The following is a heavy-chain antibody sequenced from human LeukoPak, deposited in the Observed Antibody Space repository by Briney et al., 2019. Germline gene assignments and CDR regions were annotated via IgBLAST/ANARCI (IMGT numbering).Heavy chain of an antibody. J-gene: IGHJ4*02. V-gene: IGHV3-23*01. CDR2: ISGSGHRT. CDR3: ARDLAWGAFDY. Sequence: GGSLRLSCAASGFTFSSYGVSWVRQAPGKGLEWVSGISGSGHRTYYADSVKGRFTISRDDSRNTLSLQMNSLRVEDTAVYYCARDLAWGAFDYWGPGILVAVSP. CDR1: GFTFSSYG. D-gene: IGHD7-27*01.